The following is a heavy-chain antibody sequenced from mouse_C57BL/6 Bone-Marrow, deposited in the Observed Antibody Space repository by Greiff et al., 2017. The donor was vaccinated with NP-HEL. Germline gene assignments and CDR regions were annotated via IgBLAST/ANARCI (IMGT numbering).Heavy chain of an antibody. J-gene: IGHJ2*01. CDR2: IYPRSGNT. Sequence: QVQLQQSGAELARPGASVKLSCKASGYTFTSYGISWVKQRTGQGLEWIGEIYPRSGNTYYNQKFTGKATLTADKSSSTAYMELRSLTSEDSAVYFCARQRTYGSSYGVDYWGQGTTLTVSS. D-gene: IGHD1-1*01. V-gene: IGHV1-81*01. CDR3: ARQRTYGSSYGVDY. CDR1: GYTFTSYG.